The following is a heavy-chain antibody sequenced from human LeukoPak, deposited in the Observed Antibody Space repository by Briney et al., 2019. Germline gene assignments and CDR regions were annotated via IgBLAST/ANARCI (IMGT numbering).Heavy chain of an antibody. CDR1: GGSISSGSYY. CDR2: IYYSGST. D-gene: IGHD5-12*01. V-gene: IGHV4-61*10. Sequence: SETLSLTCTVSGGSISSGSYYRSWIRQPAGKGLEWIGYIYYSGSTNYNPSLKSRVTISVDTSKNQFSLKLSSVTAADTAVYYCARAPGGYSGYDPSFDYWGQGTLVTVSS. J-gene: IGHJ4*02. CDR3: ARAPGGYSGYDPSFDY.